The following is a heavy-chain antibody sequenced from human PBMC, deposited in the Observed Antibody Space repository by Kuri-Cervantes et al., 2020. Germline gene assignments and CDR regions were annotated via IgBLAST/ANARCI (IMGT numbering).Heavy chain of an antibody. J-gene: IGHJ6*02. CDR2: IWYDGSNK. V-gene: IGHV3-33*01. CDR3: ARDPGHRNGMDV. CDR1: GFTFSSYG. Sequence: GGSLRLSCAASGFTFSSYGMHWVRQAPGKGLEWVAVIWYDGSNKYYADSVKGRFTISRDNSKNTLYLQLNSLRVEDTAIYYCARDPGHRNGMDVWGQGTTVTVS.